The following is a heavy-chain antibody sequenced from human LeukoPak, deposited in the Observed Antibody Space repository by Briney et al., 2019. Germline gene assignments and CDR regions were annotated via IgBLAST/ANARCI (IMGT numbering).Heavy chain of an antibody. CDR1: GGTFSSYA. CDR2: IILIFGTA. D-gene: IGHD4-17*01. V-gene: IGHV1-69*06. J-gene: IGHJ4*02. CDR3: ASPSRSGGDYVY. Sequence: SVKVSCKASGGTFSSYAISWVRQAPGQGLEWMGGIILIFGTANYAQKFQGRVTITADKSTSTAYMELSSLRSEDTAVYYCASPSRSGGDYVYWGQGTLVTVSS.